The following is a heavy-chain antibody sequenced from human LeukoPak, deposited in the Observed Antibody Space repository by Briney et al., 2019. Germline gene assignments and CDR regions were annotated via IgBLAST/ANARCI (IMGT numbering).Heavy chain of an antibody. D-gene: IGHD3-10*01. V-gene: IGHV4-34*01. CDR3: ARDRDYYYGSGSYYYY. J-gene: IGHJ4*02. CDR1: GGSFSGYY. Sequence: SETLSLTCAVYGGSFSGYYWSWIRQPPGKGLEWIGEINHSGSTNYNPSLKSRVTISVDTSKNQFSLKLSPVTAADTAVYYCARDRDYYYGSGSYYYYWGQGTLVTVSS. CDR2: INHSGST.